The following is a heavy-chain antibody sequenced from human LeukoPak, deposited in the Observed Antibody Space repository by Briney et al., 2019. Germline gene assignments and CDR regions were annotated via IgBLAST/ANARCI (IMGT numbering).Heavy chain of an antibody. V-gene: IGHV4-59*01. CDR3: ARGRIQPDY. CDR1: GGSISSYY. D-gene: IGHD5-18*01. Sequence: SETLSLTCTVSGGSISSYYWSWIRQPPGKGLEWIGYIYYSGSTNYNPSLKSRVTISVDSSKNQLSLKLSSVTAADTAVYYCARGRIQPDYWGQGTLVTVSS. CDR2: IYYSGST. J-gene: IGHJ4*02.